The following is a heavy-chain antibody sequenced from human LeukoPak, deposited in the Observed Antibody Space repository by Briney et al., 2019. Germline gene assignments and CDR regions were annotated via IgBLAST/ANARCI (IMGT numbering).Heavy chain of an antibody. CDR3: FSSVGSLDY. D-gene: IGHD2-15*01. V-gene: IGHV3-33*01. CDR1: GFPLSSYA. J-gene: IGHJ4*02. CDR2: IWYDGNNK. Sequence: PGRSLRLSCAASGFPLSSYAMHWVRQAPGKGLEWVAVIWYDGNNKYYADYVKGRFTISRDNSKNTFFLEMNSLRADDTAVYYCFSSVGSLDYWGQGTLVTVSS.